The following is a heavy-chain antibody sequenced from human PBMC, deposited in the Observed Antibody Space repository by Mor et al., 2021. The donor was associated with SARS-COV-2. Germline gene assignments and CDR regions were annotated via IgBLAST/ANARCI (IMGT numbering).Heavy chain of an antibody. D-gene: IGHD2-15*01. CDR2: A. Sequence: ANYAQKFQGRVTITADESTSTAYMELSSLRSEDTAVYYCARSDIVVVVAATGWFDPWGQGTLVTVSS. V-gene: IGHV1-69*01. J-gene: IGHJ5*02. CDR3: ARSDIVVVVAATGWFDP.